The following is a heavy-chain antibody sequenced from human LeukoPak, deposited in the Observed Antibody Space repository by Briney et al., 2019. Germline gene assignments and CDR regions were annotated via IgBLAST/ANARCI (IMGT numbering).Heavy chain of an antibody. V-gene: IGHV4-4*02. CDR2: IHHSGSI. CDR1: GVSISSNLW. J-gene: IGHJ3*02. D-gene: IGHD3-22*01. Sequence: PSGTLSLTCAVSGVSISSNLWWTWVRQPPGQGLEWIAEIHHSGSINYNPSLKSRVTISVDTSRNQFSLKLNSVTAADTAVYYCAKSNGYGLIDIWGQGTMVTVSS. CDR3: AKSNGYGLIDI.